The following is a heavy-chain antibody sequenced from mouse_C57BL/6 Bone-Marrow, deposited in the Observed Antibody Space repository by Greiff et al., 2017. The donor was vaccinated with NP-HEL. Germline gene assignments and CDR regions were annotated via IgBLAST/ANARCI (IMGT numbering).Heavy chain of an antibody. Sequence: EVQLQQSGPELVKPGASVKISCTASGYTFTDYYMNWVKQSHGKSLEWIGDINPNNGGTSYNQKFKGKATLTVDKSSSTAYMELRSLTSEDSAVYYCARGHYDYDGGRTYWYFDVWGTGTTVTVSS. CDR1: GYTFTDYY. CDR3: ARGHYDYDGGRTYWYFDV. CDR2: INPNNGGT. V-gene: IGHV1-26*01. J-gene: IGHJ1*03. D-gene: IGHD2-4*01.